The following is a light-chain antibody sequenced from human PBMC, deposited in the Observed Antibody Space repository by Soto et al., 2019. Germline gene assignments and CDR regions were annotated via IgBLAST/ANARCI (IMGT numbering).Light chain of an antibody. J-gene: IGLJ2*01. CDR2: DVT. Sequence: QSALTQPASGSGAPGQSITISCTGTSTDVGGHSYVSWYQQHPGKAPKLIIYDVTCRPSGVSHRFSGSKSGNTASLTSSGIQAEDEADYYCTSYTSTNSYVAVGGGTTLTV. CDR1: STDVGGHSY. CDR3: TSYTSTNSYVA. V-gene: IGLV2-14*03.